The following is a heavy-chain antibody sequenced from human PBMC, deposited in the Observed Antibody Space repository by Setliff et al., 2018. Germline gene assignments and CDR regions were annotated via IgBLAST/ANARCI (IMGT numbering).Heavy chain of an antibody. CDR2: VQFDGSNK. Sequence: PGGSLRLSCAASGFSFNTYGMHWVRQAPGEGLEWVAFVQFDGSNKYYADSVLGRFTISRDNTKNSLYLQMNSLRAEDTAVYYCARSGLTWHYYYYLDVWGKGATVTVSS. CDR1: GFSFNTYG. V-gene: IGHV3-30*03. J-gene: IGHJ6*03. CDR3: ARSGLTWHYYYYLDV. D-gene: IGHD5-12*01.